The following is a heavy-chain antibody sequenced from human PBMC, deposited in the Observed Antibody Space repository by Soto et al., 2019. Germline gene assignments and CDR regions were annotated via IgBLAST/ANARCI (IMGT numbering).Heavy chain of an antibody. D-gene: IGHD2-15*01. CDR1: GGTFSSYT. Sequence: QVQLVQSGAEVKKPGSSVKVSCKASGGTFSSYTISWVRQAPGQGLGWMGRIIPILGIANYAQKFQGRVTITADKSTSTAYMELSSLRSEDTAVYYCARGGSYCSGGSCYVTYFDYWGQGTLVTVSS. V-gene: IGHV1-69*02. J-gene: IGHJ4*02. CDR3: ARGGSYCSGGSCYVTYFDY. CDR2: IIPILGIA.